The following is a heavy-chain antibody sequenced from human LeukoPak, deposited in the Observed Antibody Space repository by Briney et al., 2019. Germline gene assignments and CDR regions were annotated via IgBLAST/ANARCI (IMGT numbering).Heavy chain of an antibody. CDR3: ARVPPHSSGWYDY. Sequence: GASVKVSCKASGYTFTGYYMHWVRRAPGQGLEWMGWINPNSGGTNYAQKFQGRVTMTRDTSISTAYMELSRLRSDDTAVYYCARVPPHSSGWYDYWGQGTLVTVSS. CDR2: INPNSGGT. J-gene: IGHJ4*02. CDR1: GYTFTGYY. D-gene: IGHD6-19*01. V-gene: IGHV1-2*02.